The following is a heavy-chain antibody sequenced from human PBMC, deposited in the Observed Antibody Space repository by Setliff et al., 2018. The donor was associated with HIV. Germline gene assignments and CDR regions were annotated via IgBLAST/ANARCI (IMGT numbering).Heavy chain of an antibody. J-gene: IGHJ6*02. CDR3: ARGGAYGLDV. D-gene: IGHD3-10*01. Sequence: KPSETLSLTCKVSGASITSGGYYWTWIRQAAGKGLEWIGHIYISGNPDYSPSLKSRLTISLDRSKNHFSLRLTSLTAADTAVYYCARGGAYGLDVWGQGTAVTVSS. CDR1: GASITSGGYY. CDR2: IYISGNP. V-gene: IGHV4-61*09.